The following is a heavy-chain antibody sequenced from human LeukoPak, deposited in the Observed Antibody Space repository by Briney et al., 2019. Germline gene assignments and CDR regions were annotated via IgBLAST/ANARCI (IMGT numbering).Heavy chain of an antibody. CDR1: GYTFTSYD. CDR2: MNPNSGNT. D-gene: IGHD3-22*01. J-gene: IGHJ4*02. V-gene: IGHV1-8*01. Sequence: ASVKVSCKASGYTFTSYDVNWVRQATGQGLEWMGWMNPNSGNTGYAQKFQGRVTMTRNTSISTAYMELSSLRSEDTAVYYCARGPYSSEHFDYWGQGTLVTVSS. CDR3: ARGPYSSEHFDY.